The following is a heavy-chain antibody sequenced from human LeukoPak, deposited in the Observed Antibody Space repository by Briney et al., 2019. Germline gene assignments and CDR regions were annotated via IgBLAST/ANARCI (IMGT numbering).Heavy chain of an antibody. Sequence: KPGGSLRLSCAASGFTFSNYGMHWVRQAPGKGLEWLAAKFYDGSNKYYADTVKGRFTISRDNSKNMLYLQVNSLTAEDTAVYYCARDQALYFSYGDFWGQGTLVAVSS. V-gene: IGHV3-33*01. J-gene: IGHJ4*02. CDR3: ARDQALYFSYGDF. CDR2: KFYDGSNK. CDR1: GFTFSNYG. D-gene: IGHD2/OR15-2a*01.